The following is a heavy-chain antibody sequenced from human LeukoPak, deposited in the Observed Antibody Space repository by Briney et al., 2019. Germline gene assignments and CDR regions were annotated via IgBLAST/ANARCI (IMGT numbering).Heavy chain of an antibody. CDR3: AQEGGRNSNKYNRFES. CDR1: GFTFSSYA. V-gene: IGHV3-23*01. J-gene: IGHJ5*01. D-gene: IGHD4-11*01. CDR2: ISGSGGIT. Sequence: PGGSLRLSCVPSGFTFSSYAMTWVRQAPGKGLEWVSVISGSGGITYNADSVKGRFTISRDNSKNTLYLEMNSLRAEDTAVYYCAQEGGRNSNKYNRFESWGQGTLVTVSS.